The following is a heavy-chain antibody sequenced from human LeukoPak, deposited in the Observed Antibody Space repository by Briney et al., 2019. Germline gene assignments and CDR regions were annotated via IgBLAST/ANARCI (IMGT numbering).Heavy chain of an antibody. CDR2: IYTSGST. CDR1: GGSISSYY. Sequence: KPSETLSLTCTVSGGSISSYYWSWIRQPAGKGLEWIGRIYTSGSTNYNPSLKSRVTISVDKSKNQFSLKLSSVTAADTAVYYCATTTVTTEYDSYYYMDVWGKGTTVTVSS. V-gene: IGHV4-4*07. CDR3: ATTTVTTEYDSYYYMDV. J-gene: IGHJ6*03. D-gene: IGHD4-11*01.